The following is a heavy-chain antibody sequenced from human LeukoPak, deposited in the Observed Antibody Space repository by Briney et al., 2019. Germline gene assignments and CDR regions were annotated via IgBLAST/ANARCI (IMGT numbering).Heavy chain of an antibody. CDR3: ARHILYGRYFDWHLDY. CDR2: IKQDGSEK. Sequence: GGSLRLSCAASGFTFSNAWMSWVRQAPGKGLEWVANIKQDGSEKYYVDSVKGRFTISRDNAKNSLYLQMNSLRAEDTAVYYCARHILYGRYFDWHLDYWGQGTLVTVSS. D-gene: IGHD3-9*01. V-gene: IGHV3-7*01. CDR1: GFTFSNAW. J-gene: IGHJ4*02.